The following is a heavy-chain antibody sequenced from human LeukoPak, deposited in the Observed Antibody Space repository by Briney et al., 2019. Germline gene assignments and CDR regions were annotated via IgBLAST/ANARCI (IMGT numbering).Heavy chain of an antibody. J-gene: IGHJ4*02. CDR2: ISSSGYTI. CDR1: GFTFSDSY. V-gene: IGHV3-11*01. CDR3: AIFGSSSQYFDY. Sequence: GGSLRLSCAASGFTFSDSYMSWIRQAPGKGLEWVSYISSSGYTIYYADSVKGRFTISRDNAKNSLYLQMNSLRAEDTAVYYCAIFGSSSQYFDYWGQGTPVTVSS. D-gene: IGHD6-6*01.